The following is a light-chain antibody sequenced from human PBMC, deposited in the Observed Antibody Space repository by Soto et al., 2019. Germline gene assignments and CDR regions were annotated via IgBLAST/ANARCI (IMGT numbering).Light chain of an antibody. CDR3: HQGHSWPLT. J-gene: IGKJ2*01. Sequence: EIVMTQSPATLSVSPGERATLSCRASQSISSELAWYQQKPGQPPRLLIYGASTRATGLPARFTGSGSGAGFTPAISGLQSEDFAFYYCHQGHSWPLTFGQGTRLEI. CDR1: QSISSE. CDR2: GAS. V-gene: IGKV3-15*01.